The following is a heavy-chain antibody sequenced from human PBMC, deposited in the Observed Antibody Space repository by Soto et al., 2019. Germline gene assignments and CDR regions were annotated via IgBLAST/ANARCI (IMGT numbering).Heavy chain of an antibody. D-gene: IGHD5-18*01. Sequence: SETLSLTCTVSGGSINSGDYSWTWIRQPPGKGLEWIGYIYHTGTTYYNMSLKSRVTISVDRSKNQFSLKLSSVTAADTAVYYCARDNGYSYGYTLDHWGQGTLVTVSS. CDR1: GGSINSGDYS. J-gene: IGHJ4*02. V-gene: IGHV4-30-2*01. CDR2: IYHTGTT. CDR3: ARDNGYSYGYTLDH.